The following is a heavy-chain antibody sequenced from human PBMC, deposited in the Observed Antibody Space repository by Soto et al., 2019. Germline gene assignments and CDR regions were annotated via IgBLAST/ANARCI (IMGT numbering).Heavy chain of an antibody. CDR2: TYYRSEWFN. CDR3: ARSKYFDNSGSRAGMDV. Sequence: PSQTLSLTCAISGDSVSSNSAAWNWIRQSPSRGLEWLGRTYYRSEWFNDYAVSVKSRITINPDTSKLQFSLHLNSVTPEDTAVYYCARSKYFDNSGSRAGMDVWGQGTTVTVSS. J-gene: IGHJ6*02. D-gene: IGHD3-22*01. CDR1: GDSVSSNSAA. V-gene: IGHV6-1*01.